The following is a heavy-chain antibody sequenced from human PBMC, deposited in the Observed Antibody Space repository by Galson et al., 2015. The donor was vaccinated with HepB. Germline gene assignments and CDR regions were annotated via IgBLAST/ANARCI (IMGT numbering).Heavy chain of an antibody. CDR2: IDPSDSYT. CDR3: ARHQAAPDDGFDI. Sequence: QSGAEVKKPGESLRISCKASGYKFVDYWIIWVRQMPGKGLEWMGRIDPSDSYTNYSPSFQGHVTLSVDKSTSTAYLHWSSLKASDTAVFYCARHQAAPDDGFDIWGQGTMVTVSS. CDR1: GYKFVDYW. D-gene: IGHD6-6*01. V-gene: IGHV5-10-1*01. J-gene: IGHJ3*02.